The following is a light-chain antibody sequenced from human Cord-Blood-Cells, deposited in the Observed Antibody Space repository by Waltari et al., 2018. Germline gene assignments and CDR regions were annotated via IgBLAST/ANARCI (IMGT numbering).Light chain of an antibody. J-gene: IGKJ1*01. Sequence: EIVMTHSPATLSVSPGERATLSCRASQRGSSNLAWYQQKPGEAPRLLIYGASTRATGVTARFIGSSSRTAFTINTSSLQSQDCSVYYCRQYNNWPPWTFGQGTKVEIK. V-gene: IGKV3-15*01. CDR2: GAS. CDR1: QRGSSN. CDR3: RQYNNWPPWT.